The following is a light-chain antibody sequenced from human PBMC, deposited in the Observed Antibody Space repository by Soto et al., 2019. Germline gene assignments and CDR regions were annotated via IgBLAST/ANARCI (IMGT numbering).Light chain of an antibody. J-gene: IGKJ3*01. CDR3: QQYNNWPGCT. CDR2: GAS. Sequence: EIVMTQSPATLSVSPGERATLSCRASQSVSSNLAWYQQKPGQAPRLLIYGASPRATGIPARFSGSGSGTEFTLTISSLQSEDFAVYYCQQYNNWPGCTFGPGTKVDIK. CDR1: QSVSSN. V-gene: IGKV3-15*01.